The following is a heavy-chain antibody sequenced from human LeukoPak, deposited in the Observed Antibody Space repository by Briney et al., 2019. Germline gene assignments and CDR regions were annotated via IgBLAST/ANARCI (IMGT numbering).Heavy chain of an antibody. Sequence: ASVKVSCKASGYTFTSYAMHWVRQAPGQRLEWMGWINVGNGNTNYAQKLQGRVTMTTDTSTSTAYMELRSLRSDDTAVYYCARGQYYFDYWGQGTLVTVSS. D-gene: IGHD5-24*01. CDR2: INVGNGNT. CDR1: GYTFTSYA. V-gene: IGHV1-3*01. CDR3: ARGQYYFDY. J-gene: IGHJ4*02.